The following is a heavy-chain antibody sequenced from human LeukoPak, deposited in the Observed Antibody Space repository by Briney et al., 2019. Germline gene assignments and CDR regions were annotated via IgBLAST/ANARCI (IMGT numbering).Heavy chain of an antibody. CDR3: AKYKGEKVHGDYSPRVPEI. V-gene: IGHV3-23*01. CDR2: INDNGGGT. Sequence: GGSLRLSCVVSGFTFRNYAMSWVRQAPGKGLEWVSGINDNGGGTYYADSVKGRFTISRDNSKNTLYPQMSSLTAEDTAAYYCAKYKGEKVHGDYSPRVPEIWGQGTMVTVSS. J-gene: IGHJ3*02. D-gene: IGHD4-17*01. CDR1: GFTFRNYA.